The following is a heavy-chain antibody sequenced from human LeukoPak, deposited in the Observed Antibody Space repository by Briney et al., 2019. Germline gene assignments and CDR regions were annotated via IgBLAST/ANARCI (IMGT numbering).Heavy chain of an antibody. CDR1: GFSFSSYA. D-gene: IGHD6-13*01. J-gene: IGHJ4*02. CDR3: AKDKYSSSWFYDY. V-gene: IGHV3-23*01. CDR2: ISGSGDST. Sequence: GGSLRLSCAASGFSFSSYAMSWVRQAPGKGLEWVSAISGSGDSTYYADSVKGRFTISRDNSKNTLYLQMNSLRAEETAVFYCAKDKYSSSWFYDYWGKGTLVTVSS.